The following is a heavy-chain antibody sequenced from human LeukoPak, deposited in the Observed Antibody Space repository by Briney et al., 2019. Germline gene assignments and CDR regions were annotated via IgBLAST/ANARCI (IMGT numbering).Heavy chain of an antibody. J-gene: IGHJ4*02. CDR2: IYCSGST. D-gene: IGHD2-2*01. V-gene: IGHV4-59*01. CDR3: ARADCSSTSCPFDY. Sequence: PSETLSLTCTASGGSISSYYWSWIRQPPGKGLEWIAYIYCSGSTNYNPSLKSRVTISVDTSKNQFSLKLSSVTAADTAVYYCARADCSSTSCPFDYWGQGTLVTVSS. CDR1: GGSISSYY.